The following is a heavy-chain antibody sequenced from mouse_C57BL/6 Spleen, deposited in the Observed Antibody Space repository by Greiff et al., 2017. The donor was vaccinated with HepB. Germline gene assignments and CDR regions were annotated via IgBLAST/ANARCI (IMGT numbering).Heavy chain of an antibody. J-gene: IGHJ2*01. Sequence: EVKLMESGGGLVKPGGSLKLSCAASGFTFSDYGMHWVRQAPEKGLEWVAYISSGSSTIYYADTVKGRFTISRDNAKNTLFLQMTSLRSEDTAMYYCARGGYYYGSSSGYFDYWGQGTTLTVSS. CDR2: ISSGSSTI. V-gene: IGHV5-17*01. CDR1: GFTFSDYG. D-gene: IGHD1-1*01. CDR3: ARGGYYYGSSSGYFDY.